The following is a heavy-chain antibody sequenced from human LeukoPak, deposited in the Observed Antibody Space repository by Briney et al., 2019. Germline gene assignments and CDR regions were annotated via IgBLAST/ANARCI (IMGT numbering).Heavy chain of an antibody. J-gene: IGHJ4*02. Sequence: GRSLRLSCAASGFTFDDYAMHWVRQAPGKGLECVSGISWNSGSIGYADSVEGRFTISRDNAKNSLYLQMNSLRAEDTALYYCAKDIEDTAMGSHFDYWGQGTLVTVSS. CDR3: AKDIEDTAMGSHFDY. CDR2: ISWNSGSI. D-gene: IGHD5-18*01. CDR1: GFTFDDYA. V-gene: IGHV3-9*01.